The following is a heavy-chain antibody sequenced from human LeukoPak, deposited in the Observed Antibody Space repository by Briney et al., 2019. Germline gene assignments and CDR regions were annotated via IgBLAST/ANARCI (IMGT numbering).Heavy chain of an antibody. V-gene: IGHV4-30-2*01. Sequence: SQTLSLTCTVSGGSISSGGYYWSWIRQPPGKGLEWIGYFYHSGSTYYNPSLKSRVTISVDRSKNQFSLKLSSVTAADTAVYYCARYTFGGAEMFDYWGQGTLVTVSS. CDR3: ARYTFGGAEMFDY. D-gene: IGHD3-16*01. J-gene: IGHJ4*02. CDR1: GGSISSGGYY. CDR2: FYHSGST.